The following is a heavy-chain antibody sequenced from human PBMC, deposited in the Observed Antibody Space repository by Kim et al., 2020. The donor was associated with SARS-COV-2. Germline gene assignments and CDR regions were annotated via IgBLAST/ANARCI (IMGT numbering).Heavy chain of an antibody. J-gene: IGHJ6*02. D-gene: IGHD3-10*01. V-gene: IGHV4-31*02. Sequence: SRVTISVDTSKNQFSLKLSSVTAADTAVYYCARDRYYGSGSLRYYYGMDVWGQGTTVTVSS. CDR3: ARDRYYGSGSLRYYYGMDV.